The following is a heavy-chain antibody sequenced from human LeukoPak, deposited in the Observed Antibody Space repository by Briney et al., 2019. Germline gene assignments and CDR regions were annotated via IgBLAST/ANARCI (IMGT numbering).Heavy chain of an antibody. Sequence: ASVKVSCKASGYTFTTYAIHWVRQAPGQRLEWMGRINAGNGNTKYSQKFQGRVTITRDTSASTAYMELSSLRSEDTAVYFCARGKENAAMLTDYWGQGTLVTVSS. D-gene: IGHD5-18*01. CDR1: GYTFTTYA. CDR2: INAGNGNT. V-gene: IGHV1-3*01. CDR3: ARGKENAAMLTDY. J-gene: IGHJ4*02.